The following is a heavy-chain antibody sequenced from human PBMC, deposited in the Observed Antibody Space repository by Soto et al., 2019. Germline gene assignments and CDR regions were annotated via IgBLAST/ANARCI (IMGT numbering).Heavy chain of an antibody. Sequence: QVQLVQSGAEVKKPGASVKVSCKASGYTFSNYGITWVRQAPGQGLEWMGWISAYNANTNYAQKLQGRVTMTTDTSTSTAYMELRSLRSDDTAVDYCARAPIFDYYDNSNFDYWGQGTLVTVSS. CDR2: ISAYNANT. J-gene: IGHJ4*02. D-gene: IGHD3-22*01. CDR1: GYTFSNYG. CDR3: ARAPIFDYYDNSNFDY. V-gene: IGHV1-18*01.